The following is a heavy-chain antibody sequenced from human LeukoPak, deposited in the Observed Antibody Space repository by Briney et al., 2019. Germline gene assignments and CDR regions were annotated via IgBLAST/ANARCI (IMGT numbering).Heavy chain of an antibody. CDR3: ARVARNDYTYSPGGNYFDY. CDR1: GYSMSSGYY. Sequence: SETLSLTCTVSGYSMSSGYYWGWIRQPPERGLEWIGSMYHTGSTYYNPSLKSRVTISVDTSKNQFYLKLSSVTAADTAVYYCARVARNDYTYSPGGNYFDYWGQGTLVTVSS. V-gene: IGHV4-38-2*02. D-gene: IGHD5-24*01. CDR2: MYHTGST. J-gene: IGHJ4*02.